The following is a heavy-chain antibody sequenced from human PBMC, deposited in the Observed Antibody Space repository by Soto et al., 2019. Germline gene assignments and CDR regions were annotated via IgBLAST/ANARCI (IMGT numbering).Heavy chain of an antibody. J-gene: IGHJ3*02. CDR2: ISAYNGNT. Sequence: QVQLVQSGAAVKKPGASVKVSCKASGYTFISYGISWVRQAPGQVLEWMGWISAYNGNTNYAQKLKGRVTMTTDTSTSTAYMELRSLRSDDTARYYCARVVMITFGRDAFDIWGQGTMVTGSS. D-gene: IGHD3-16*01. CDR3: ARVVMITFGRDAFDI. CDR1: GYTFISYG. V-gene: IGHV1-18*01.